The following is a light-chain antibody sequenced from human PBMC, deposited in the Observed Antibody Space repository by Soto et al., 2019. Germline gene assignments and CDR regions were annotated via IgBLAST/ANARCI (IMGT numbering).Light chain of an antibody. V-gene: IGKV1-5*03. CDR2: EAS. CDR1: QSISSW. CDR3: QQYNSYSWT. Sequence: DIQMTQSPSPLSASVGDRLTITCQASQSISSWLAWYRQKPGKAPKLLTYEASSLESGVPSRFSGSRSGTECTLTISSLQPDDVATYYCQQYNSYSWTLGQGTKVDIK. J-gene: IGKJ1*01.